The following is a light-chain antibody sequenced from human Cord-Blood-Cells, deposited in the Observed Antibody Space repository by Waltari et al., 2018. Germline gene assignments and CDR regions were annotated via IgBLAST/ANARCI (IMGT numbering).Light chain of an antibody. CDR2: DAS. Sequence: EIVFTQSTATLSLSPGERATLSCRASQSVSSYLAWYQQKPGQAPRLLIYDASNRATGIPARFSGSGSGTDFTLTISSLEPEDFAVYYCQQRSNTFGQGTRLEIK. CDR3: QQRSNT. CDR1: QSVSSY. J-gene: IGKJ5*01. V-gene: IGKV3-11*01.